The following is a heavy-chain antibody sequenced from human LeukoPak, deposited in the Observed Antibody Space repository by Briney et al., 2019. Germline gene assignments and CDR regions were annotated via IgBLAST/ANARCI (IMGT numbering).Heavy chain of an antibody. Sequence: PGGSLRLSCAASGFTVSSNYMSWVRQAPGKGLEWVSVIYSGGSTYYADSVKGRFTISRDNSKNTLYLQMNSLRAEDTAVYYCARAHSSSWKFDYWGQGTLVTVSS. CDR3: ARAHSSSWKFDY. CDR2: IYSGGST. CDR1: GFTVSSNY. J-gene: IGHJ4*02. D-gene: IGHD6-13*01. V-gene: IGHV3-53*01.